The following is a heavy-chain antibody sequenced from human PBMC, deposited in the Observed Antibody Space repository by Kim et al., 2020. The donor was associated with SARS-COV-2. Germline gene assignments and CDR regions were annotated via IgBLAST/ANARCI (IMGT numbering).Heavy chain of an antibody. Sequence: YNPSLKSRVTISVDTSKNQFSRKLSSVTAADTAVYYCARGGPRGGNGMDVWGQGTTVTVSS. V-gene: IGHV4-34*01. D-gene: IGHD3-16*01. CDR3: ARGGPRGGNGMDV. J-gene: IGHJ6*02.